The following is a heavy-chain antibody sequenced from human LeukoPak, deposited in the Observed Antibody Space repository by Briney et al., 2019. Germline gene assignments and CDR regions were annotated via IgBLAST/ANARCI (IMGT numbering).Heavy chain of an antibody. CDR3: ARGLCGGDCYDY. V-gene: IGHV3-21*01. J-gene: IGHJ4*02. CDR2: ISSSSTHI. CDR1: GFTFSSYR. D-gene: IGHD2-21*01. Sequence: GGSLRLSCAASGFTFSSYRMSWVRQAPGKGLEWVSSISSSSTHIYYADSVKGRFTISRDDAKNSLYLQMNSLRAEDTAVYYCARGLCGGDCYDYWGQGTLVTVSS.